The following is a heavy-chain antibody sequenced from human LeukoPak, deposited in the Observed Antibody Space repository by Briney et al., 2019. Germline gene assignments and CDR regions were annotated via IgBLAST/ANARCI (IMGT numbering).Heavy chain of an antibody. D-gene: IGHD2/OR15-2a*01. CDR3: ARDVKQNRAFDI. CDR1: GYTFTGYY. J-gene: IGHJ3*02. V-gene: IGHV1-2*02. Sequence: ASVKVSCKASGYTFTGYYMHWVRQAPGQGHEWMGWINPNSGGTNYAQKFQGRVTMTRDTSISTAYMELSRLRSDDTAVYCCARDVKQNRAFDIWGPGTMVTVSS. CDR2: INPNSGGT.